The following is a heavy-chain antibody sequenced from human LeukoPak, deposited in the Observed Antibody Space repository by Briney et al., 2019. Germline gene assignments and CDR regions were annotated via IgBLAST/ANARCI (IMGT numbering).Heavy chain of an antibody. V-gene: IGHV4-61*01. CDR3: ARARVPYAYYFDY. D-gene: IGHD2-2*01. CDR1: GASVSSGNYY. J-gene: IGHJ4*02. Sequence: SETLSPTCTVSGASVSSGNYYWSWIRQSPGKGLEWIGYFYYSGTTNYSPSLKHRVTMSVDTSRNQFSLTLSSVTAADTAVYYCARARVPYAYYFDYWGEGTLVTVSS. CDR2: FYYSGTT.